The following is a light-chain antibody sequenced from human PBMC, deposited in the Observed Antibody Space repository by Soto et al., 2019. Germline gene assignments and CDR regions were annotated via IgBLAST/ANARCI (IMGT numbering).Light chain of an antibody. CDR2: DAS. Sequence: PGERATLSCRASQSVSNNYLAWYQQKPGQAPRLLIYDASTRATGIPARISGSGSGTEFTLTITSLQSEDFAVYYCQQYNQWRTFGQGTKVDIK. V-gene: IGKV3-15*01. CDR3: QQYNQWRT. J-gene: IGKJ1*01. CDR1: QSVSNN.